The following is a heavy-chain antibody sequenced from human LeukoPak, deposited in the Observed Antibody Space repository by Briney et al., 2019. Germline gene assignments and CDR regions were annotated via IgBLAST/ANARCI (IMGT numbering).Heavy chain of an antibody. V-gene: IGHV3-30*18. CDR1: GFTFSSYG. D-gene: IGHD3-10*01. CDR3: AKDSPYAYYGSGSYWDY. J-gene: IGHJ4*02. CDR2: ISYDGSNK. Sequence: GGSLRLSCAASGFTFSSYGMHWVRQAPGKGLEWVAVISYDGSNKYYADSVKGRFTISRDNSKNTLYLQMNSLRAEDTAVYYCAKDSPYAYYGSGSYWDYWGQGTLVTVSS.